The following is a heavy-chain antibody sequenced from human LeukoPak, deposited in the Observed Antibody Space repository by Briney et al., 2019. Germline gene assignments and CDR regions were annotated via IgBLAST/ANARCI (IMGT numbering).Heavy chain of an antibody. CDR2: IIPIFGTA. D-gene: IGHD3-22*01. CDR3: ARDYITYYYDSSGYSPDAFDI. V-gene: IGHV1-69*05. CDR1: GGTFSSYA. Sequence: GASVKVSCKASGGTFSSYAISWVRQAPGQGLEWMGGIIPIFGTANYAQKFQGRVTITTDESTSTAYMELSSLRSEDTAVYYCARDYITYYYDSSGYSPDAFDIWGQGTMVTVSS. J-gene: IGHJ3*02.